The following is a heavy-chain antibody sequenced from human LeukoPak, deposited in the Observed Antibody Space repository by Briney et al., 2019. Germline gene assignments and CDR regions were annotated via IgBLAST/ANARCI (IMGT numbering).Heavy chain of an antibody. J-gene: IGHJ4*02. CDR1: GYTFTGYY. Sequence: ASVKVSCKASGYTFTGYYMHWVRQAPGQGLEWMGRINPNSGGTNYAQKFQGRVTMTRDTSISTAYMELSRLRFDGTAVYYCARGPTGYSSSWYAYWGQGTLVTVSS. CDR3: ARGPTGYSSSWYAY. CDR2: INPNSGGT. V-gene: IGHV1-2*06. D-gene: IGHD6-13*01.